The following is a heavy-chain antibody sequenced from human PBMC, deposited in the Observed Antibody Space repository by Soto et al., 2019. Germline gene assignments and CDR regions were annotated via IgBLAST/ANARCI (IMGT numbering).Heavy chain of an antibody. CDR3: ARVPGIAAAGSLYYFDY. J-gene: IGHJ4*02. D-gene: IGHD6-13*01. CDR2: IIPIFGTA. Sequence: GASVKVSCKASGGTFSSYAISRVRQAPGQGLEWMGGIIPIFGTANYAQKFQGRVPITADESTSTAYMELSSLRSEDTAVYYCARVPGIAAAGSLYYFDYWGQGTLVTVSS. CDR1: GGTFSSYA. V-gene: IGHV1-69*13.